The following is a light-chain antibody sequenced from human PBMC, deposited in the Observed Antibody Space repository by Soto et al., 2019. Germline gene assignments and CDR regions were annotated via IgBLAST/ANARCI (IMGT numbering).Light chain of an antibody. CDR1: QSISNY. J-gene: IGKJ2*01. CDR3: QQTDSAPYT. V-gene: IGKV1-39*01. Sequence: DIQMTQSPSSLSASVGDRVTITCRSSQSISNYLNWYQQKPGKAPNLLIYAASSLQGGVPSRFSGSGSGTDFTLTISSLQPEDFATYSCQQTDSAPYTFGQGTKLEI. CDR2: AAS.